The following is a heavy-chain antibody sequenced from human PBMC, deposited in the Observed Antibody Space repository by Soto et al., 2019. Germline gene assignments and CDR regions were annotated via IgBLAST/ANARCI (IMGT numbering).Heavy chain of an antibody. CDR1: GFSLSTGGVG. CDR2: IYWDDDK. V-gene: IGHV2-5*02. CDR3: AHSRCGGDCLQSYSSHYYYGMDV. D-gene: IGHD2-21*02. Sequence: QITLKESGPTLVKPTQTLTLTCTFSGFSLSTGGVGVGWIRQPPGEALEWLALIYWDDDKRYSPSLKSRLTTTKDTSKNQVVLSMTNMDPVDTATYYCAHSRCGGDCLQSYSSHYYYGMDVWGQGTTVTVSS. J-gene: IGHJ6*02.